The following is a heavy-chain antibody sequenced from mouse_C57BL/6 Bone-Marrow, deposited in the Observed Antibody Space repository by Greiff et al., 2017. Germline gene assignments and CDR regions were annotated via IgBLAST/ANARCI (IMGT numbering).Heavy chain of an antibody. CDR3: ARGDYYGSSLWYFDV. V-gene: IGHV1-64*01. Sequence: QVQLQQPGAELVKPGASVKLSCKASGYTFTSYWMHWVKQRPGQGLEWIGMIHPNSGSTNYNEKFKSKAKLTVDKSSSTAYMQLSSLTSEDSAVYYCARGDYYGSSLWYFDVWGTGTTVTVSS. J-gene: IGHJ1*03. D-gene: IGHD1-1*01. CDR1: GYTFTSYW. CDR2: IHPNSGST.